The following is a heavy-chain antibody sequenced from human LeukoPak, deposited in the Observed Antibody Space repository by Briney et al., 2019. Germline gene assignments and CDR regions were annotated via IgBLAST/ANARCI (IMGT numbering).Heavy chain of an antibody. J-gene: IGHJ3*02. D-gene: IGHD7-27*01. CDR1: GFTFSSYI. V-gene: IGHV3-48*02. CDR2: ISSSSTI. Sequence: PGGSLRLSCAAPGFTFSSYIMNWVRQASGKGLEWVSYISSSSTIYYADSVKGRFTISRDNAKNSLYLQMNSLRDEDTAVYYCARQELGFDIWGRGTMVTVSS. CDR3: ARQELGFDI.